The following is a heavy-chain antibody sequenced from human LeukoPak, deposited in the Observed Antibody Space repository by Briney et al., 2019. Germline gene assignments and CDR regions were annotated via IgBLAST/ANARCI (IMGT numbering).Heavy chain of an antibody. Sequence: SSSSYYWSWVRQAPGKGLEWVANIKQDGSEKYYVNSVKGRFTISRDNAKNSLYLQMNSLRAEDTAVYYCVRDKRDGYKYFDYWGQGTLVTVSS. CDR1: SSSSYY. V-gene: IGHV3-7*03. J-gene: IGHJ4*02. CDR2: IKQDGSEK. D-gene: IGHD5-24*01. CDR3: VRDKRDGYKYFDY.